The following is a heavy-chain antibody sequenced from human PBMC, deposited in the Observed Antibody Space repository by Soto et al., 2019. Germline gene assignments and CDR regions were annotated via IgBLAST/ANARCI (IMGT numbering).Heavy chain of an antibody. CDR2: MSPKTGNT. V-gene: IGHV1-8*01. CDR1: GYTFTSLD. Sequence: QVQLLQSGAEVKNPGASVKVSCKASGYTFTSLDINWMRQAPGQGVEWMGWMSPKTGNTGYAQKFQDRVTMTWNIATSTAYMDLSSLTSEDTAVYYCARGVAAGVDFWGQGTLVTVSS. CDR3: ARGVAAGVDF. D-gene: IGHD2-15*01. J-gene: IGHJ4*02.